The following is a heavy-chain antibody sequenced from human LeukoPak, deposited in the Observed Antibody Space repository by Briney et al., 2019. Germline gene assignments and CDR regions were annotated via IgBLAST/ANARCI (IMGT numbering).Heavy chain of an antibody. CDR3: ARYVIPMYYCDSSGSGAFDI. J-gene: IGHJ3*02. V-gene: IGHV4-39*01. Sequence: SETLSLTCTVSGGSISSSSYYWGWIRQPPGKGLEWIGSIYYSGSTYYNPSLKSRVTISVDTSKNQFSLKLSSVTAADTAVYYCARYVIPMYYCDSSGSGAFDIWGQGTMVTVSS. CDR1: GGSISSSSYY. D-gene: IGHD3-22*01. CDR2: IYYSGST.